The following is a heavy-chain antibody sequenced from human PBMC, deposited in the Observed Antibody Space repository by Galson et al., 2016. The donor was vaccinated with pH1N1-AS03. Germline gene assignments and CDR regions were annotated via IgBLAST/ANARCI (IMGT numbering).Heavy chain of an antibody. CDR2: MNPDSGNT. CDR3: ARGVVDCSGPACSGTLRFDP. J-gene: IGHJ5*02. D-gene: IGHD2-15*01. Sequence: SVKVSCKASGYTFTTYDINWVRQAPGQGLEWMGWMNPDSGNTGYALSLQGRVIITRDTSISTAYMELSSLRSEDTAVYYCARGVVDCSGPACSGTLRFDPWGQGTLVTVSS. CDR1: GYTFTTYD. V-gene: IGHV1-8*03.